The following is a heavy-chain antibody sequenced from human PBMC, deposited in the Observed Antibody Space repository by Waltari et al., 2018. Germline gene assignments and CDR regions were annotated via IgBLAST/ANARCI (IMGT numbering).Heavy chain of an antibody. J-gene: IGHJ4*02. Sequence: EVQLVESGGGVRRPGGSLRLSCAASGFNLDDHGLRWVRQAPGKGLEWVSSINWNGGSTCYADSVRGRFTISRDNAKNSLYLQMNSLRADDTALYYCAREKLMGEYIDYWGQGTLVTVSS. CDR1: GFNLDDHG. CDR3: AREKLMGEYIDY. CDR2: INWNGGST. V-gene: IGHV3-20*04. D-gene: IGHD2-15*01.